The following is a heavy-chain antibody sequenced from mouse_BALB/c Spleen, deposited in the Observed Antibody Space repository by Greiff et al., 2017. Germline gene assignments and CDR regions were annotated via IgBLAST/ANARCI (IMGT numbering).Heavy chain of an antibody. J-gene: IGHJ4*01. CDR3: ARGTGTVRYAMDY. Sequence: EVQRVESGGGLVKPGGSLKLSCAASGFTFSSYAMSWVRQTPEKRLEWVASISSGGSTYYPDSVKGRFTISRDNARNILYLQMSSLRSEDTAMYYCARGTGTVRYAMDYWGQGTSVTVSS. D-gene: IGHD1-1*01. CDR2: ISSGGST. CDR1: GFTFSSYA. V-gene: IGHV5-6-5*01.